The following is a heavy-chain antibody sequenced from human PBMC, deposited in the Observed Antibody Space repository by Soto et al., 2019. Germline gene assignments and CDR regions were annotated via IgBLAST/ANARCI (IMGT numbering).Heavy chain of an antibody. Sequence: QVQLVESGGGVVQPGRSLRLSCAASGFNFGTYAMHWVRQAPGKGLEWVAVVSDDGSMQYYADSVKGRFTISRDNSKNTLYLQMSSLRVEDTAVFYCARAIDTAMDPCDYWGQGTLVTVSS. V-gene: IGHV3-30-3*01. D-gene: IGHD5-18*01. CDR3: ARAIDTAMDPCDY. CDR1: GFNFGTYA. CDR2: VSDDGSMQ. J-gene: IGHJ4*02.